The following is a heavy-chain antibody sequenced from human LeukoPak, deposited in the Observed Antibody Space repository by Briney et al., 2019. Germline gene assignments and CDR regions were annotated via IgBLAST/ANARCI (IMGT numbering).Heavy chain of an antibody. Sequence: QPGRSLRLSCAASGFTFSSYAMHWVRQAPGKGLEWVAVISYDGSNKYYADSVKGRFTISRDNSKNTLYLQMNGLRAEDTAVYYCARDGYGDSASFDYWGQGTLVTVSS. J-gene: IGHJ4*02. CDR3: ARDGYGDSASFDY. D-gene: IGHD4-17*01. CDR2: ISYDGSNK. CDR1: GFTFSSYA. V-gene: IGHV3-30-3*01.